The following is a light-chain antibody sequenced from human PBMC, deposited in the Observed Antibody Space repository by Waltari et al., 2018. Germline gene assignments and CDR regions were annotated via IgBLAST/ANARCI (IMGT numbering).Light chain of an antibody. V-gene: IGLV2-23*02. Sequence: QSALTQPASVSGSPGQSITISCTGTSSVVWSYNFFSWYQQHPGKAPKLIISEITKRASGVSNRFSGSKSGNTASLTISGLQADDEADYYCCAFASRIGVFGGGTKVTVL. CDR3: CAFASRIGV. J-gene: IGLJ2*01. CDR2: EIT. CDR1: SSVVWSYNF.